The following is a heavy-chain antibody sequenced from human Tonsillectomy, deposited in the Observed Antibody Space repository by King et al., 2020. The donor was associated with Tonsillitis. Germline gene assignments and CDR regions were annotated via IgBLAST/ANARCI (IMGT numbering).Heavy chain of an antibody. J-gene: IGHJ4*02. CDR1: EFTFSNYA. CDR3: AKDMYSSDWYATFDY. V-gene: IGHV3-23*04. CDR2: ISGSGANT. D-gene: IGHD6-19*01. Sequence: EVQLVESGGGLVQPGESLRLSCAASEFTFSNYAMNWVRQAPGKGLEWVSAISGSGANTYYADSVEGRFTISRDNSKNMLYLQMSSLRAEDTALYYCAKDMYSSDWYATFDYWGQGTLVTVSS.